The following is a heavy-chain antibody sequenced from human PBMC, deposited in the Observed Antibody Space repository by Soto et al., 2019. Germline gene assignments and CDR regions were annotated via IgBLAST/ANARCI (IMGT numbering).Heavy chain of an antibody. Sequence: TLSLTCRVSGVTMIYGAYSCNLILQSPVNGLECLGYISHLGPTYYNPSFRSRLSLSIDRTRNQFFLSLSSMTAADKAVYYCVRGGGYDSFDFWGQGIQVTVSS. CDR2: ISHLGPT. CDR1: GVTMIYGAYS. CDR3: VRGGGYDSFDF. V-gene: IGHV4-30-2*06. J-gene: IGHJ4*02. D-gene: IGHD2-15*01.